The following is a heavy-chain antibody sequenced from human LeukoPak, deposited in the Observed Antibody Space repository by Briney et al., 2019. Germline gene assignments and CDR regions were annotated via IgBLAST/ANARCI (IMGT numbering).Heavy chain of an antibody. J-gene: IGHJ5*02. Sequence: GASVKVSCKASGYTFTSYAISWVRQAPGQGLEWMGGIIPIFGTANYAQKFQGRVTITADESTSTAYMELSSLRSEDTAVYYCARDRDCSSTSCLAPWFDPWGQGTLVTVSS. V-gene: IGHV1-69*13. D-gene: IGHD2-2*01. CDR3: ARDRDCSSTSCLAPWFDP. CDR2: IIPIFGTA. CDR1: GYTFTSYA.